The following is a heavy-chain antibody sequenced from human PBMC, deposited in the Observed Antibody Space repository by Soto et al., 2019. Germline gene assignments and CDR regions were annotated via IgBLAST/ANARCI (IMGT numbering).Heavy chain of an antibody. CDR2: IYYTGTI. V-gene: IGHV4-30-4*01. J-gene: IGHJ4*02. CDR3: VRMKTGGSRPVDH. Sequence: PSETLSLTCTVSGDSIKSADYLWTWIRQPPGEGLECIGYIYYTGTISYKPSLQSRAAISLDTSKNQFSLKLTSATATDTAVYYCVRMKTGGSRPVDHWGQGTLVTVSS. D-gene: IGHD2-15*01. CDR1: GDSIKSADYL.